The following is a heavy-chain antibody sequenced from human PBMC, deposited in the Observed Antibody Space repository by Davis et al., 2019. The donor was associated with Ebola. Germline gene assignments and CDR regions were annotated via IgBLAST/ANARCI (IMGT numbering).Heavy chain of an antibody. Sequence: AASVKVSCKASGYIFTNYYIHWLRQAPGQGLEWMGMINPSGGSTTYAQKFQGRVTLTRDTSTSTAYMELSSLRSEDTAVYYCARDIVGADWGQGTLVTVSS. J-gene: IGHJ4*02. V-gene: IGHV1-46*01. CDR1: GYIFTNYY. CDR3: ARDIVGAD. D-gene: IGHD1-26*01. CDR2: INPSGGST.